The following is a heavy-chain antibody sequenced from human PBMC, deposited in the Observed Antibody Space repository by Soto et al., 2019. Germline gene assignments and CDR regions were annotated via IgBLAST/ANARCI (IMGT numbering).Heavy chain of an antibody. CDR3: ARVLAAAGYNWFDP. CDR1: GGSISSYY. D-gene: IGHD6-13*01. Sequence: LSLTCTVSGGSISSYYWSWIRQPPGKGLEWIGYIYYSGSTNYNPSLKSRVTISVDTSKNQFSLKLSSVTAADTAVYYCARVLAAAGYNWFDPWGQGTLVTVSS. J-gene: IGHJ5*02. CDR2: IYYSGST. V-gene: IGHV4-59*01.